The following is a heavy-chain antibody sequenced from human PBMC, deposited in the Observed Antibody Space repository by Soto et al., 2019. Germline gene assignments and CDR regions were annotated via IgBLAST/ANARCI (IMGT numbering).Heavy chain of an antibody. CDR1: GFTFSSYA. J-gene: IGHJ4*02. V-gene: IGHV3-23*01. D-gene: IGHD1-26*01. CDR3: ATIFRYGAPEY. Sequence: EVQMLESGGGLVPPGGSLRLSSATSGFTFSSYAMSWARQAPVKGLEWVSGVSVSGDSRYDADSVKGPFTISRDNSKSTLYLQMNSLRAEDTAVYYFATIFRYGAPEYWGQGVLVTVSS. CDR2: VSVSGDSR.